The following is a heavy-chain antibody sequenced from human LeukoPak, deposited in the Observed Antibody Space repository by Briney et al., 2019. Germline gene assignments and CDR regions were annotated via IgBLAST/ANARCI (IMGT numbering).Heavy chain of an antibody. CDR2: INIDGATT. J-gene: IGHJ5*02. CDR1: GFTFSGYW. D-gene: IGHD1-26*01. CDR3: VRGAVGTGVWFDP. Sequence: GGSLRLSCAASGFTFSGYWMHWFRHAPGEGLEWVSRINIDGATTNYADSVKGRFTISRDNATNTLHLQLNSLRADDTAVYYCVRGAVGTGVWFDPWGQGTLVTVSS. V-gene: IGHV3-74*01.